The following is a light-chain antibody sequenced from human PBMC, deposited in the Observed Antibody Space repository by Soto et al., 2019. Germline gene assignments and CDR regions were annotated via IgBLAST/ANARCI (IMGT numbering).Light chain of an antibody. J-gene: IGKJ4*01. V-gene: IGKV4-1*01. Sequence: DIVMTQSPDSLAVSLGERATINCKSSQSVFYSSNSKNYLAWYQQKPGQPPKLLIYWASARESRVPDRFSGSGSGTDFTLTISSLQAEDVAVYFCQQYFSSPPTFGGGTKVEIK. CDR1: QSVFYSSNSKNY. CDR2: WAS. CDR3: QQYFSSPPT.